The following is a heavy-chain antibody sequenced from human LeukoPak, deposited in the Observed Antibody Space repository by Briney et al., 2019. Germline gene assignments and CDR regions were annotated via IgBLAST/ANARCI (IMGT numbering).Heavy chain of an antibody. D-gene: IGHD7-27*01. CDR2: IYSGGST. CDR1: GFTFSSYS. Sequence: GGSLRLSCAASGFTFSSYSMTWVRQAPGKGLEWVSVIYSGGSTYYADSVKGRFTISRDNSKNTLYLQMNSLRAEDTAVYYCTRNWGSDNWFDPWGQGTLVTVSS. J-gene: IGHJ5*02. CDR3: TRNWGSDNWFDP. V-gene: IGHV3-53*01.